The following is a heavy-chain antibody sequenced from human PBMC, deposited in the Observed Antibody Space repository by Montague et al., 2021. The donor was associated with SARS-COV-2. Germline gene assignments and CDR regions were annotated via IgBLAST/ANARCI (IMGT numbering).Heavy chain of an antibody. CDR3: GLGRGFADGYHYYYSYGLDV. V-gene: IGHV4-39*07. CDR1: GGSIRSSSHF. J-gene: IGHJ6*02. CDR2: ISYSGST. D-gene: IGHD3-10*01. Sequence: SETLSLTCTVSGGSIRSSSHFWGWFRQPPGQRLEWIGTISYSGSTYYXPSLKSRVIISADTPKNQFSLNLRSVTAADTAVYFCGLGRGFADGYHYYYSYGLDVWGQGTTVTVSS.